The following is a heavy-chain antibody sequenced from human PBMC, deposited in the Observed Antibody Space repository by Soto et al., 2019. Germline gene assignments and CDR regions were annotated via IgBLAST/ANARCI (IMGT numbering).Heavy chain of an antibody. CDR1: GFTLSSYA. CDR3: AKGGYYGSGSYYKLSYYYYYMDV. Sequence: GGSLRLSCAASGFTLSSYAMSWVRQAPGKGLEWVSAISGSGGSTYYADSVKGRFTISRDNSKNTLYLQMNSLRAEDTAVYYCAKGGYYGSGSYYKLSYYYYYMDVWGKGTTVTVSS. J-gene: IGHJ6*03. D-gene: IGHD3-10*01. V-gene: IGHV3-23*01. CDR2: ISGSGGST.